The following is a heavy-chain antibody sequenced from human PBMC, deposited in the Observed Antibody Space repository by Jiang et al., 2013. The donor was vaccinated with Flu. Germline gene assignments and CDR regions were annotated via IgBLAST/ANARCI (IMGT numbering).Heavy chain of an antibody. V-gene: IGHV5-51*01. CDR3: ASQVGGYSHGFGY. Sequence: CGAEVKKPGESLKISCKGSGYSFTSYWIAWVRQMPGKGLEWMGIIYPSDSDTRYSPSFQGQVTISADKSISTAYLQWSRLKASDTAMYYCASQVGGYSHGFGYWGQGTLVTVSS. CDR1: GYSFTSYW. J-gene: IGHJ4*02. CDR2: IYPSDSDT. D-gene: IGHD5-18*01.